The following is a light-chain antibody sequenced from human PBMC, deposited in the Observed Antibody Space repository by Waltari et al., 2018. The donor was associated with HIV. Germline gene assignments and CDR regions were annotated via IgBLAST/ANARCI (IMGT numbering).Light chain of an antibody. CDR2: DDG. Sequence: SYVLTQPPSVSVAPGQTARITCGGANIGSQSGHWYQQKPGQAPLLVVFDDGDRPSGIPERFSGSNSGNTATLTIGRVEAGDEADYYCQLWDTTSDHPVFGGGTKLTVL. CDR3: QLWDTTSDHPV. V-gene: IGLV3-21*02. J-gene: IGLJ3*02. CDR1: NIGSQS.